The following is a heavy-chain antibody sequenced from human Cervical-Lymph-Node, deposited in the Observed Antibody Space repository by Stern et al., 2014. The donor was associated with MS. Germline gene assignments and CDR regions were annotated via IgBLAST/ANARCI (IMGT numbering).Heavy chain of an antibody. CDR3: ARNSDPGNDWYFDL. CDR2: VSSNGINK. V-gene: IGHV3-33*01. Sequence: VQLVESGGGVMQPGRSLTLSCVASGFTLSYYGMHWVRQAPGKGLGWVADVSSNGINKDYIDSVKGRFTVLRDVSKNTVYLQMNSLRAEDTAVYYCARNSDPGNDWYFDLWGRGTLVTVSS. CDR1: GFTLSYYG. J-gene: IGHJ2*01. D-gene: IGHD4-23*01.